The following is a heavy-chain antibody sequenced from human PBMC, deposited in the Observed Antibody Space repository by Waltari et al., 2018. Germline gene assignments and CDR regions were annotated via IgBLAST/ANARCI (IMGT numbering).Heavy chain of an antibody. D-gene: IGHD3-22*01. CDR3: AKEGYDSSGYGDFQH. CDR2: ISGSGGST. Sequence: EVQLLESGGGLVQPGGSLRLSCAASGFTFSSYAMSWVRQAPGKGLEGGSAISGSGGSTYYADSVKGRFTISRDNSKNTLYLQMNSLRAEDTAVYYCAKEGYDSSGYGDFQHWGQGTLVTVSS. J-gene: IGHJ1*01. CDR1: GFTFSSYA. V-gene: IGHV3-23*01.